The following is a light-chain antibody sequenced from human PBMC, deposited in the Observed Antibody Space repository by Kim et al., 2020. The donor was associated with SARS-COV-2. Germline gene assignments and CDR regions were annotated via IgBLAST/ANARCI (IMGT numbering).Light chain of an antibody. CDR3: QQRYSWPPLT. CDR2: DAS. CDR1: QSVTHH. J-gene: IGKJ4*01. Sequence: EIVLTQSPATLSLSPGERATLSCRASQSVTHHLAWYQQKRGQAPRLLIYDASNRATGIPARFSGSGSGTDFNLTINSLEPEDFAVYYCQQRYSWPPLTFGGGTQVDIK. V-gene: IGKV3-11*01.